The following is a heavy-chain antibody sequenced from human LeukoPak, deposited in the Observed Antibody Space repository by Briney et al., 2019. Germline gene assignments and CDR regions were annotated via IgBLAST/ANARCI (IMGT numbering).Heavy chain of an antibody. CDR3: ATSWGPDTSAFRWGRDGMDV. D-gene: IGHD3-16*01. J-gene: IGHJ6*02. CDR1: GFTFNNYA. CDR2: ISKSGDHT. V-gene: IGHV3-23*01. Sequence: PGGSLRLSCAASGFTFNNYAMSWVRQAPGKGLEWVSAISKSGDHTYYAASAKGRFTIYRDNSKNTQYLQMNSLRAEDTAVYYCATSWGPDTSAFRWGRDGMDVWGQGTTVIVS.